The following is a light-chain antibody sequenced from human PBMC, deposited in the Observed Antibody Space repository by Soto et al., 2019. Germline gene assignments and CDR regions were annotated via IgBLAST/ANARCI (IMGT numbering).Light chain of an antibody. Sequence: EIVLTQSPGTLSLSPGERATLSCRASQSVSSSFLAWYQQKPGQAPRLLIYGAASRATGIPDRFSGSGSGTDFTLTISRLELEDFAVYYCQQYGSSPRTFGPGTTVDI. CDR2: GAA. J-gene: IGKJ3*01. V-gene: IGKV3-20*01. CDR1: QSVSSSF. CDR3: QQYGSSPRT.